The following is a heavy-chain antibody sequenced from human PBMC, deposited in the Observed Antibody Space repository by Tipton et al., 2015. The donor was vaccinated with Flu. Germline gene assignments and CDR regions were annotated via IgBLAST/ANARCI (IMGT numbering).Heavy chain of an antibody. CDR1: GFTLSSYW. D-gene: IGHD6-13*01. CDR3: ARAWAAAGSA. V-gene: IGHV3-7*01. Sequence: SLRLSCVASGFTLSSYWMSWVRQAPGKGLEWVANIKQDGSEKYYVDSVKGRFINSRDNAKNSLYLQMNSLRSEDTAVYYCARAWAAAGSAWGQGTLVTVSS. J-gene: IGHJ5*02. CDR2: IKQDGSEK.